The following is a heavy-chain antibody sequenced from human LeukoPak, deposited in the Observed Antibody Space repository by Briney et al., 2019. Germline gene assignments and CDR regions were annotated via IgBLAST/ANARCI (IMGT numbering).Heavy chain of an antibody. CDR2: INQDGSGK. J-gene: IGHJ4*02. CDR3: ARNRQQLFDY. Sequence: PGGSLRLSCAASGLTFSGYWMDWVRQAPGKGLEWVANINQDGSGKNYVDSVRGRFIISRGNAENSLYLQMNSLRAEDTAVYYCARNRQQLFDYWGQGTLVTVSS. D-gene: IGHD6-13*01. CDR1: GLTFSGYW. V-gene: IGHV3-7*01.